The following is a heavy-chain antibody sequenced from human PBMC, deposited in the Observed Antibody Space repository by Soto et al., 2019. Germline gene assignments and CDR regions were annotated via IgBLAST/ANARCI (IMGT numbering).Heavy chain of an antibody. CDR2: IWYDGSNK. CDR1: GLTFSSYG. CDR3: ARALLAARYYFDY. J-gene: IGHJ4*02. V-gene: IGHV3-33*01. Sequence: GGSLRLSCAASGLTFSSYGMHWVRQAPGKVLEWVAVIWYDGSNKYYADSVKGRFTISRDNSKNTLYLQMNSLRAEDTAVYYCARALLAARYYFDYWGQGTLVTVSS. D-gene: IGHD6-13*01.